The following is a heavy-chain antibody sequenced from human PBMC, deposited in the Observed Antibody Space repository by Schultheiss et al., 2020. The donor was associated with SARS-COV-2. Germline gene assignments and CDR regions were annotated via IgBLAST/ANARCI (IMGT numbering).Heavy chain of an antibody. V-gene: IGHV3-48*01. CDR2: ISSSSSTI. CDR1: GFTFSSYS. D-gene: IGHD3-3*01. Sequence: GGSLRLSCAASGFTFSSYSMNWVRQAPGKGLEWVSYISSSSSTIYYADSVKGRFTISRDNAKNSLYLQMNSLRAEDTAVYYCARYYDFWSGHYTGDYWGQGTLVTVSS. CDR3: ARYYDFWSGHYTGDY. J-gene: IGHJ4*02.